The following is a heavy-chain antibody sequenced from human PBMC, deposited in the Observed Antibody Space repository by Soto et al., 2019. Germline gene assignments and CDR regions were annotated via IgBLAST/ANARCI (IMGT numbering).Heavy chain of an antibody. V-gene: IGHV5-51*01. J-gene: IGHJ4*03. D-gene: IGHD2-15*01. CDR1: GYIFTTYW. Sequence: PGYSLKISCTGSGYIFTTYWIGRVRQMPGKGLEWMGIIYPGDSDTRYSPSFQGQVTISADKSISTAYLQWSSLKASDTTMYYCARRGEGYCSGGSCYHSWGQGTLVTVSS. CDR3: ARRGEGYCSGGSCYHS. CDR2: IYPGDSDT.